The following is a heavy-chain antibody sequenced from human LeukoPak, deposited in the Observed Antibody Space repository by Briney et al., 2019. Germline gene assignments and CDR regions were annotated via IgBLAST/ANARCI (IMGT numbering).Heavy chain of an antibody. CDR3: ARISSPGYCTAGTCYPAY. V-gene: IGHV1-18*01. J-gene: IGHJ4*02. Sequence: ASVKVSCKASGYTFTTYGLDWVRQAPGQGLEWMGWISGYNGNTNYAQKFQDRVTMIKDTSTSTVYMELRSLTSDDTAIYYCARISSPGYCTAGTCYPAYWGQGTLVTVSS. D-gene: IGHD2-15*01. CDR1: GYTFTTYG. CDR2: ISGYNGNT.